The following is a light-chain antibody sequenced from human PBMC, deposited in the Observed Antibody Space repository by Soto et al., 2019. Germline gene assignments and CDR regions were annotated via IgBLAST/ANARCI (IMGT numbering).Light chain of an antibody. V-gene: IGKV3-20*01. Sequence: EVVVTQSPGTLSLSPGERATLSCRASQSVTSDYLAWYQQKPGQSPRLLMSGASRRATGVPDRFSGSGSGTDFTLTISRLEPADFAVYYCQQYGSSPLTFGGGTKVDIK. J-gene: IGKJ4*01. CDR1: QSVTSDY. CDR3: QQYGSSPLT. CDR2: GAS.